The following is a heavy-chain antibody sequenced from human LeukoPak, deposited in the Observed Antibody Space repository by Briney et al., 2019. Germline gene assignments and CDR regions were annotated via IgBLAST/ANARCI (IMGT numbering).Heavy chain of an antibody. CDR1: GYTLTELS. CDR3: ARDQRRELPHFDY. D-gene: IGHD1-26*01. V-gene: IGHV1-24*01. J-gene: IGHJ4*02. Sequence: ASVKVSCKVSGYTLTELSMHWVRQAPGKGLEWMGGFDPEDGETIYAQKFQGRVTMTEDTSTDTAYMELSSVTAADTAVYYCARDQRRELPHFDYWGQGTLVTVSS. CDR2: FDPEDGET.